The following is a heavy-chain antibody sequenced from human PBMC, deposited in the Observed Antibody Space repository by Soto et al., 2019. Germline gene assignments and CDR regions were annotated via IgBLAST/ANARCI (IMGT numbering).Heavy chain of an antibody. J-gene: IGHJ6*02. CDR1: GGSISSGDYY. Sequence: QVQLQESGPGLVKPSQTLSLTCTVSGGSISSGDYYWSWIRQPPGKGLEWIGYIYYSGSTYYNPSLKSRVTISVDTSKNHFSLKLSSVTAADTAVYYCARSIVRGVGYYGMDVWGQGTTVTVSS. CDR2: IYYSGST. CDR3: ARSIVRGVGYYGMDV. D-gene: IGHD3-10*01. V-gene: IGHV4-30-4*01.